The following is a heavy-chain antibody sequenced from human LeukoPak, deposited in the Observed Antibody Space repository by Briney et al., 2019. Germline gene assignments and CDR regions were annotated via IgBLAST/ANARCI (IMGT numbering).Heavy chain of an antibody. CDR1: GGSISSGSYY. CDR2: FYTSGST. D-gene: IGHD6-13*01. Sequence: PSQTLSLTCTVSGGSISSGSYYWSWIRQPAGKGLEWIGRFYTSGSTNYNPSLNIRVTISVDTSKNQFSLKLSSVTAADTAVYYCARVPTYEIAAARVGYAFDVWGQGTMVTVSS. CDR3: ARVPTYEIAAARVGYAFDV. J-gene: IGHJ3*01. V-gene: IGHV4-61*02.